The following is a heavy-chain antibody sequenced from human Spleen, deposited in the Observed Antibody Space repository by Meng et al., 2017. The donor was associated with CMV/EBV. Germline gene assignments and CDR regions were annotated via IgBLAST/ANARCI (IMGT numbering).Heavy chain of an antibody. Sequence: ASVKVSCKASGYTFTGYYMHWVRQAPGQGLEWMGWINPNSGGTNYAQKFQGRVIMTRDISTSTVYMELSNLRGDDRAVYYCARDGPHCSVGGCYFDFWGQGSLVTVSS. J-gene: IGHJ4*02. D-gene: IGHD2-15*01. CDR3: ARDGPHCSVGGCYFDF. CDR1: GYTFTGYY. V-gene: IGHV1-2*02. CDR2: INPNSGGT.